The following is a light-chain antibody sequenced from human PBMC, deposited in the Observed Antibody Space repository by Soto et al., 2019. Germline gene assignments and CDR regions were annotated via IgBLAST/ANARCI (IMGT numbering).Light chain of an antibody. Sequence: EIILTQSPDTLSLSPGERATLSCRASQAVSSNYLAWCQQRPGQAPRLLIYGATTRAAGIPDRFSGSGSGTDFTLTITRLEPEDSAAYYCQQYTGPPTTFGQGTRVEIK. CDR1: QAVSSNY. CDR3: QQYTGPPTT. V-gene: IGKV3-20*01. CDR2: GAT. J-gene: IGKJ5*01.